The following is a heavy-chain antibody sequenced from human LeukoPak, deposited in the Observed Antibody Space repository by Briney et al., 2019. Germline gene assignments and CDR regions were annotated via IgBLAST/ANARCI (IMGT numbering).Heavy chain of an antibody. CDR2: IYYSGST. CDR3: ARHRPKSGMGAFDI. CDR1: GVSISSSSYY. Sequence: SETLSLTCTVSGVSISSSSYYWGWIRQPPGKGLEWIGSIYYSGSTYYNPSLKSRVTISVDTSKNQFSLKLSSVTAADTAVYYCARHRPKSGMGAFDIWGQGTMVTVSS. J-gene: IGHJ3*02. D-gene: IGHD6-25*01. V-gene: IGHV4-39*07.